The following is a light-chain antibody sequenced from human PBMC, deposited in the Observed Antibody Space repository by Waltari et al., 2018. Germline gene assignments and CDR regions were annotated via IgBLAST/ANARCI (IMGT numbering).Light chain of an antibody. CDR3: QQRSDWPRT. V-gene: IGKV3-11*01. CDR2: DAA. Sequence: EIVLTQSPATLPLSPGDRATLSCRASQSIGTFLAWLQQKPGQAPSLLIYDAAYRATDIPARFSGAGFGTDFTLPISSLEPEDFAVYFCQQRSDWPRTFGQGTRVEIK. J-gene: IGKJ1*01. CDR1: QSIGTF.